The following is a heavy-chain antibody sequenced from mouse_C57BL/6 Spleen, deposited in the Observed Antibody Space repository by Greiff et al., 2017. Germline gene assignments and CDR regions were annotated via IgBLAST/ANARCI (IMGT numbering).Heavy chain of an antibody. Sequence: EVQVVESGPELVKPGASVKMSCKASGYTFTDYNMHWVKQSHGKSLEWIGYINPNNGGTSYNQKFKGKATLTVNKSSSTAYMELRSLTSEDSAVYYCARWGIYRPAMGYRGQGTSDTVSS. V-gene: IGHV1-22*01. D-gene: IGHD1-3*01. CDR1: GYTFTDYN. CDR3: ARWGIYRPAMGY. CDR2: INPNNGGT. J-gene: IGHJ4*01.